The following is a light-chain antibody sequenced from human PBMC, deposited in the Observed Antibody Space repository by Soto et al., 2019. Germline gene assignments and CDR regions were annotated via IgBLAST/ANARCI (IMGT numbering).Light chain of an antibody. CDR1: QSVSSNY. J-gene: IGKJ1*01. Sequence: IVLTQSPCTLSLSTGERATLSCRASQSVSSNYLAWYQQKPGQAPRLLIYGASSRATGIPDRFSGSGSGTDFTLTISRLEPEDFAVYYCQQYGNSPQTFGQGTKVEIK. CDR2: GAS. CDR3: QQYGNSPQT. V-gene: IGKV3-20*01.